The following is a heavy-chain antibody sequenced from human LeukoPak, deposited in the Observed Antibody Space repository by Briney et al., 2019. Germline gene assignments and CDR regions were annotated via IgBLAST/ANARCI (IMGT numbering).Heavy chain of an antibody. V-gene: IGHV3-48*01. CDR2: ISSSSSTI. D-gene: IGHD3-16*01. CDR3: ARGLGYYYYYMDV. J-gene: IGHJ6*03. Sequence: PGGSLRLSCAASGFTFSSYNMNWVRQAPGKGLEWVSYISSSSSTIYYADSVKGRFTISRDNAKNSLYLQMNSLRAEDTAVYYCARGLGYYYYYMDVWGKGTTVTVSS. CDR1: GFTFSSYN.